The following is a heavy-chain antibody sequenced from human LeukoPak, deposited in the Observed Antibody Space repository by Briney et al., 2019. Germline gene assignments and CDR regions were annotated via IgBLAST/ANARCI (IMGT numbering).Heavy chain of an antibody. D-gene: IGHD1-1*01. CDR2: ISGSGDGT. V-gene: IGHV3-23*01. J-gene: IGHJ3*01. CDR1: GFAFSSYS. Sequence: GGSLRLSCAASGFAFSSYSMSWLRQAPGKGLEWVSSISGSGDGTNDADFVKGRFTISRDNSKNTVYLQMNSLRVEDTAVYYCANRNGYFASDFWGQGTMVTVSS. CDR3: ANRNGYFASDF.